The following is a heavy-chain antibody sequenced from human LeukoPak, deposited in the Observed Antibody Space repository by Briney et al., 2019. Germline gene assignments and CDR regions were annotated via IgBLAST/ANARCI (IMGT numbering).Heavy chain of an antibody. D-gene: IGHD6-19*01. CDR1: GGSISISGFY. CDR3: ARSSGWRDAFDF. V-gene: IGHV4-31*03. CDR2: TYNSGNT. Sequence: SETLSLTCSVSGGSISISGFYWNWIRQLRGKGLEWIGYTYNSGNTYYNPSFGSRVTISTDTSMNQFFLKSHSVTAADTAVYYCARSSGWRDAFDFWGRGTMVTVSS. J-gene: IGHJ3*01.